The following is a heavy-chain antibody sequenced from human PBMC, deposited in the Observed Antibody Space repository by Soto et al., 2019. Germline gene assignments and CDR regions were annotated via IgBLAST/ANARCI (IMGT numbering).Heavy chain of an antibody. D-gene: IGHD3-3*01. V-gene: IGHV1-69*13. CDR3: ASREIRKTQYFQH. Sequence: GASVKVSCKASGGTFSNYAISWVRQAPGQGLEWMGGIIPIFGTANYAQKFQGRVTITADESTSTAYMELSSLRSEDTAVYYCASREIRKTQYFQHWGQGTLVTVSS. CDR1: GGTFSNYA. J-gene: IGHJ1*01. CDR2: IIPIFGTA.